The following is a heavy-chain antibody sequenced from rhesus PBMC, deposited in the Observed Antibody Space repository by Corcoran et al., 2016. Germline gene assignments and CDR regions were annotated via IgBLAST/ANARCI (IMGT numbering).Heavy chain of an antibody. J-gene: IGHJ4*01. Sequence: QVQLQESGPGLVKPSETLSLTCAVSGGSISNDSWSWPRQPPGKGLACIGRISGSGGSTDYNPSLKSRVTISTDTSKNQFSLRLRSVTAADTAVYYCASRVLDGINNYVFAFDYWGQGVLVTVSS. CDR1: GGSISNDS. CDR2: ISGSGGST. CDR3: ASRVLDGINNYVFAFDY. D-gene: IGHD3-3*01. V-gene: IGHV4-160*01.